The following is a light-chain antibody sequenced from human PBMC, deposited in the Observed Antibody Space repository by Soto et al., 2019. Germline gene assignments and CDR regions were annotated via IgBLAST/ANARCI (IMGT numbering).Light chain of an antibody. CDR2: EDS. V-gene: IGLV2-23*01. J-gene: IGLJ3*02. CDR3: CSYAGSSTSWV. Sequence: QSALTQPASVSGSPGQSITISCTGTSSDAGNYNFVSWYQQHPGKAPKVIIYEDSTRPSGVSNRISGSKSGNTASLTISGLQAEDEADYYCCSYAGSSTSWVFGGGTKLTV. CDR1: SSDAGNYNF.